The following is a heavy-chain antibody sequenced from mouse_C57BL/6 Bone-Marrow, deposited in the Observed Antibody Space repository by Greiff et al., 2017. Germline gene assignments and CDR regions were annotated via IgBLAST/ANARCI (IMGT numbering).Heavy chain of an antibody. V-gene: IGHV1-54*01. CDR2: INPGSGGT. CDR3: ARPLYYYGSSYEYFDV. Sequence: VQLQQSGAELVRPGTSVKVSCKASGYAFTNYLIEWVKQRPGQGLEWIGVINPGSGGTHYNEKFKGKATLTADKSSSPAYMQLSSLTSEDSSVYFRARPLYYYGSSYEYFDVWGTGTTGTGPS. D-gene: IGHD1-1*01. CDR1: GYAFTNYL. J-gene: IGHJ1*03.